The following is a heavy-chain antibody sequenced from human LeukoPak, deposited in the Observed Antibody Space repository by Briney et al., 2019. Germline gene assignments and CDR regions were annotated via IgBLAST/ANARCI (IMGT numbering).Heavy chain of an antibody. CDR2: FDPEDGET. CDR1: GYTLTELA. CDR3: ATGLPAAAAAQT. V-gene: IGHV1-24*01. J-gene: IGHJ5*02. Sequence: ASVKVSCKVSGYTLTELAVHWVRQAPGKGLEWMANFDPEDGETLYTQKFQGRVTLTEATSTDTAYFELSSLRSDDTAVYYCATGLPAAAAAQTWGQGTLVTVSS. D-gene: IGHD6-13*01.